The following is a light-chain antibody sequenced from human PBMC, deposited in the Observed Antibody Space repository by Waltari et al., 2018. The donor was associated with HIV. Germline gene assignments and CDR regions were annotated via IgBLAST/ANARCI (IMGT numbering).Light chain of an antibody. CDR1: QSLLYISNNQNY. V-gene: IGKV4-1*01. CDR2: WAY. J-gene: IGKJ2*01. CDR3: QQYSDVPYT. Sequence: DVVVTQSPDSLAVSLGEMATLHCKSNQSLLYISNNQNYLAWYQQKAGQRPKLLIYWAYIRESGVPDRFSGSGSETDFTLTISSLQAEDVAVYYCQQYSDVPYTFGQGTKLEIK.